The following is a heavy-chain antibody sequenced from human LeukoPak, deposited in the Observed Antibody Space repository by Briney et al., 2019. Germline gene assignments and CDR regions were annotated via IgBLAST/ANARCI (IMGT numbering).Heavy chain of an antibody. D-gene: IGHD3-3*01. CDR2: IRYGGSNK. V-gene: IGHV3-30*02. Sequence: GGSLRLSCAASGFAFSSCGMHWVRQAPGKGLEWVAFIRYGGSNKYYTDSVKGRFTISRDNSKNTLYLQMNSLRAEDTAVYYCAKVSSRFLEWSFVDYWGQGTLVTVSS. J-gene: IGHJ4*02. CDR1: GFAFSSCG. CDR3: AKVSSRFLEWSFVDY.